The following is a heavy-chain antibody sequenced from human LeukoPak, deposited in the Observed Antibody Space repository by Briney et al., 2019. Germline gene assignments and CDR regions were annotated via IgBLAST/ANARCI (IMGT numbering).Heavy chain of an antibody. V-gene: IGHV1-2*02. CDR2: INPNSGGT. D-gene: IGHD1-26*01. Sequence: ASVKVSCKASGYTFTGYYMHWVRQAPGQGLEWMGWINPNSGGTNHAQKFQGRVTMTRDTSISTAYMELSRLRSDDTAAYYCARGSYSYYYYMDVWGKGTTVTVSS. CDR1: GYTFTGYY. CDR3: ARGSYSYYYYMDV. J-gene: IGHJ6*03.